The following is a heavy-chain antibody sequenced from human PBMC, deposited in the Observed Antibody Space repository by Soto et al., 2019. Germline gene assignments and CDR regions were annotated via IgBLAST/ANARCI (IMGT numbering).Heavy chain of an antibody. V-gene: IGHV1-69*12. Sequence: QVQLVQSGAEVKKPGSSLKVSCKASGGTFTNYAFSWVRQAPGQGPECMGGIIPIFGTPDYAQKLQGRVIITADESTRTVSMELNSLRSDDTAVYYCARERSGGYCITTTCPKPFYYYALDVWGQGTTVTVSS. CDR1: GGTFTNYA. CDR2: IIPIFGTP. J-gene: IGHJ6*02. CDR3: ARERSGGYCITTTCPKPFYYYALDV. D-gene: IGHD2-2*01.